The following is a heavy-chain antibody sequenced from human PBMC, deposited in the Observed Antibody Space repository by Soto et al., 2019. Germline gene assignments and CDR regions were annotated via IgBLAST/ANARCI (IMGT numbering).Heavy chain of an antibody. CDR1: DFTISNAW. Sequence: EVQLVESGGGLVKPGGSLRLSCAASDFTISNAWMNWVRQAPGKGLEWVGRIKTNSEGEATDYAAPLKGRFTISRDDSKNTLFLQMNSLKTEYTAVYYCTTGSVEGVWGQGATVTVSS. CDR2: IKTNSEGEAT. D-gene: IGHD2-15*01. V-gene: IGHV3-15*07. J-gene: IGHJ6*01. CDR3: TTGSVEGV.